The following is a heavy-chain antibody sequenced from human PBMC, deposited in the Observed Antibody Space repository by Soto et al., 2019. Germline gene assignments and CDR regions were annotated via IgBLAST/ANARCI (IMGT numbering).Heavy chain of an antibody. CDR3: ARGSRGWDY. Sequence: EVQLVESGGALVQPGGSLRLSCAASGFTISSTYMSWARQAPGRGLEWVSVIYSGGNTYYADSVKGRFTVSRDNSRNTLYLQMNTLRAEDTAVYYCARGSRGWDYWGQGTLVTVSS. CDR2: IYSGGNT. J-gene: IGHJ4*02. CDR1: GFTISSTY. V-gene: IGHV3-66*01. D-gene: IGHD6-19*01.